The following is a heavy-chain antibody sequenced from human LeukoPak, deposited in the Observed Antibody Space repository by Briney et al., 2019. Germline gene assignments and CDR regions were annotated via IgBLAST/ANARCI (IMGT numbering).Heavy chain of an antibody. CDR1: GGSISSYY. D-gene: IGHD3-10*01. Sequence: SETLSLTCTVSGGSISSYYWSWIRQPPGKGLEWIGYIYYSGSTNYNPSLKSRVTISVDTSMNQFSLKLSSVTAADTAVYYCARETSTYYYGSGKNYMDVWGKGTTVTVSS. J-gene: IGHJ6*03. CDR3: ARETSTYYYGSGKNYMDV. CDR2: IYYSGST. V-gene: IGHV4-59*01.